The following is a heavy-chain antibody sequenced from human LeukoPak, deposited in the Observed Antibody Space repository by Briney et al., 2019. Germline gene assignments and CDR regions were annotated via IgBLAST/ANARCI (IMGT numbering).Heavy chain of an antibody. J-gene: IGHJ4*02. V-gene: IGHV3-7*03. CDR2: IKQDGSEK. D-gene: IGHD3-9*01. CDR1: GFTFSSYA. Sequence: GGSLRLSCAASGFTFSSYAMSWVRQAPGKGLEWVANIKQDGSEKYYVDSVKGRFTISRDNAKNSLYLQMNSLRAEDTAVYYCARLAVLRYFDWLFRGGHYFDYWGQGTLVTVSS. CDR3: ARLAVLRYFDWLFRGGHYFDY.